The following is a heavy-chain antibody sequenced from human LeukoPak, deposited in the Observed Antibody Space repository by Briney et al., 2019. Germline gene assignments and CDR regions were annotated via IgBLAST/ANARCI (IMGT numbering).Heavy chain of an antibody. J-gene: IGHJ4*02. CDR2: IYTSGST. Sequence: SETLSLTCTVSGGSISSGSHYWSWIRQPAGKGLEWIGRIYTSGSTNYNPSLKSRVTISVDTSKNHFSLKLSSVTAADTAVYYCARGQWLPVFDFWGQGTLVTVSS. CDR3: ARGQWLPVFDF. D-gene: IGHD3-22*01. CDR1: GGSISSGSHY. V-gene: IGHV4-61*02.